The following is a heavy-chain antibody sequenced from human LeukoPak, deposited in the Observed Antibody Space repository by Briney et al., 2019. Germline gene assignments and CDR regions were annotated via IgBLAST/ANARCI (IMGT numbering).Heavy chain of an antibody. V-gene: IGHV1-69*06. CDR2: IIPIFGTA. J-gene: IGHJ4*02. CDR1: GGTFSSYA. D-gene: IGHD6-13*01. CDR3: ARGPGGSRAYSSSWYLGPFGY. Sequence: GASVKHSRKASGGTFSSYAISWVREAPGQGLEWMGGIIPIFGTANYAQKFQGRVTITADKSTSTAYMELSSLRSEDTAVYYCARGPGGSRAYSSSWYLGPFGYWGQGTLVTVSS.